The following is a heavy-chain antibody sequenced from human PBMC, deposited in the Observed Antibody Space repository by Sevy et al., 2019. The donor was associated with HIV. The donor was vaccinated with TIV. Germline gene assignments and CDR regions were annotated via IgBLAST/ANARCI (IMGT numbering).Heavy chain of an antibody. J-gene: IGHJ5*02. Sequence: GGSLRLSCAASGFTISNNYMSWVRQAPGKGLEWVSVIYTSGTTYYADSVKGRFTISRDNSDNTLYLQMNSLRVEDTAVYYCAREADNSARWLDPWGQGTLVTVSS. CDR1: GFTISNNY. V-gene: IGHV3-66*01. CDR2: IYTSGTT. D-gene: IGHD4-4*01. CDR3: AREADNSARWLDP.